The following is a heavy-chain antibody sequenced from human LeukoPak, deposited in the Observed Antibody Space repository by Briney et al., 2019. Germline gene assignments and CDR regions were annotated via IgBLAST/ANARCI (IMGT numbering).Heavy chain of an antibody. J-gene: IGHJ4*02. D-gene: IGHD1-26*01. V-gene: IGHV1-8*01. CDR3: ARSGSYPRRFDY. CDR1: GYTFTTSH. Sequence: GASMKFSCKASGYTFTTSHTNFVQKANGQGLECMGWLNPNSGNTAYAQKFQGRVIMTRNTSKSTAYMELSSLRSEDTAVYYCARSGSYPRRFDYWGQGTLVTVSS. CDR2: LNPNSGNT.